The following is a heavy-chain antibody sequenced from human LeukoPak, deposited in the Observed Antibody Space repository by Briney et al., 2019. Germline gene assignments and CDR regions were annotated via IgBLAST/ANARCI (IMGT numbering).Heavy chain of an antibody. CDR1: GFTFSSYW. V-gene: IGHV3-74*01. D-gene: IGHD6-19*01. J-gene: IGHJ4*02. CDR3: AKNRGWPTIDY. Sequence: GGSLRLSCAAPGFTFSSYWMHWVRQAPGKGLVWVSRINSDGSSTSYADSVKGRFTISRDNAKNTLYLQMNSLRAEDTAVYYCAKNRGWPTIDYWGQGTLVTVSS. CDR2: INSDGSST.